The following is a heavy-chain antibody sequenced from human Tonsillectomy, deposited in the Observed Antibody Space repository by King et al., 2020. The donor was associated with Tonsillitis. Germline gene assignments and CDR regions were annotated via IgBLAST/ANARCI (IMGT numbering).Heavy chain of an antibody. CDR2: MNSAGHT. Sequence: VQLVESGGGLVQPGGSLRLSCAASGFNFNKFVMSWVRQAPGKGLEWVSSMNSAGHTFYDDSGKGRLTISGDNSKNTLNLQMDSLRAEDTSVYYCAKDNVYYDSSGFDSWGQGTLVTVSS. CDR1: GFNFNKFV. V-gene: IGHV3-23*04. CDR3: AKDNVYYDSSGFDS. J-gene: IGHJ4*02. D-gene: IGHD3-22*01.